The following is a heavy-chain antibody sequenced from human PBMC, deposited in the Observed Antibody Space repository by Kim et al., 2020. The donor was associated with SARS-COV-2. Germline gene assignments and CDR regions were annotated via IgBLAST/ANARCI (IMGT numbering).Heavy chain of an antibody. Sequence: GGSLRLSCAASGFTFSSYAMHWVRQAPGKGLEWVSVISYGGSNTYYADSVKGRFTISRDNSKNTLYLQMNSLRAEDTAVYYCARAPGSRLGGLDPWGQGTLVTVSS. J-gene: IGHJ5*02. V-gene: IGHV3-30*04. CDR2: ISYGGSNT. CDR3: ARAPGSRLGGLDP. D-gene: IGHD3-16*01. CDR1: GFTFSSYA.